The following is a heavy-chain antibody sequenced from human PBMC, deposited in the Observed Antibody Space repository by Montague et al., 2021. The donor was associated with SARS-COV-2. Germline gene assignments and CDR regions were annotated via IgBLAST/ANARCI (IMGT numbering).Heavy chain of an antibody. CDR1: GGSISSGSYY. Sequence: TLSLTCTVSGGSISSGSYYWSWIRQPAGKGLEWIGCIYTSGSTNYNPSLKSRVTISVDTSKNQFSLTLSSVTTADTAVYYCARDRGLSGFYGYDPLYFDGIDVWGQGTTVIVSS. J-gene: IGHJ6*02. V-gene: IGHV4-61*02. D-gene: IGHD5-12*01. CDR3: ARDRGLSGFYGYDPLYFDGIDV. CDR2: IYTSGST.